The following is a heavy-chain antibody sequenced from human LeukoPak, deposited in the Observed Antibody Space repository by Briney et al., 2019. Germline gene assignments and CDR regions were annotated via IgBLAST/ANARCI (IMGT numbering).Heavy chain of an antibody. Sequence: SQTLSLTCTVSGGSISSGDYYWSWIRQPPGKGLEWIGYIYYSGSTYYNPSLKSRVTISVDTSKNQFSLKLSSVTATDTAVYYCASYSSASAFDYWGQGTLVTVSS. CDR3: ASYSSASAFDY. CDR1: GGSISSGDYY. J-gene: IGHJ4*02. D-gene: IGHD2-21*01. CDR2: IYYSGST. V-gene: IGHV4-30-4*08.